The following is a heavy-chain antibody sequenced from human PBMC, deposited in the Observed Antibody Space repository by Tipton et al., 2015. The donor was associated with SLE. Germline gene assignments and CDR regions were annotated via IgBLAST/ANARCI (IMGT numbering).Heavy chain of an antibody. Sequence: SLRLSCAASGFTFSSYAMHWVRQAPGKGLEYVSAISSNGGSTYYANSVKGRFTISRDNSKNSLYLQMNDLRAEDTAVYFCAKVVYRRGWFYWYFDVWGRGTLVTVSS. CDR2: ISSNGGST. CDR1: GFTFSSYA. V-gene: IGHV3-64*01. CDR3: AKVVYRRGWFYWYFDV. D-gene: IGHD6-19*01. J-gene: IGHJ2*01.